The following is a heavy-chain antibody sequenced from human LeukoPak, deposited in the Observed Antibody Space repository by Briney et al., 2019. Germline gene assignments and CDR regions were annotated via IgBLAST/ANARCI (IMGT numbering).Heavy chain of an antibody. J-gene: IGHJ3*02. CDR3: AKDILKWFYAFDI. V-gene: IGHV3-21*04. Sequence: GGSLRLSCAASGFTFSNYSMNWVRQAPGKGLEWVSSISSSSRYIYYADSVKGRFTISRDNAKNSLYLQMNSLRAEDTALYYCAKDILKWFYAFDIWGQGTMVTVSS. D-gene: IGHD3-3*01. CDR2: ISSSSRYI. CDR1: GFTFSNYS.